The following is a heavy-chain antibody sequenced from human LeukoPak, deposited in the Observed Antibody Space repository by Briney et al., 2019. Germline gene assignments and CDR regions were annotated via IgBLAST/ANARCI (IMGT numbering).Heavy chain of an antibody. J-gene: IGHJ5*02. Sequence: ASVKVSCKASGGTFNINATSWVRQAPGQGLEWIGGIVPIDGTPHYAQKFQGRVTITTDESTNTAYLEMPGLRFEDTAMFYCARGSEHLHTWGQGTLVIVSS. CDR1: GGTFNINA. CDR2: IVPIDGTP. D-gene: IGHD1-26*01. V-gene: IGHV1-69*05. CDR3: ARGSEHLHT.